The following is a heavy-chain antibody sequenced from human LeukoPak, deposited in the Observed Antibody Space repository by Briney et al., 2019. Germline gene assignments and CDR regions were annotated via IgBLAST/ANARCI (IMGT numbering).Heavy chain of an antibody. Sequence: PSETLSLTCTVSGYSISSGYYWGWIRQPPGKGLEWIGSIYHSGSTYYNPSLKSRFTISVDTSKNQFSLKLSSVTAADTAVYYCARVFAGAKGFDYWGQGTLVTVSS. CDR2: IYHSGST. J-gene: IGHJ4*02. V-gene: IGHV4-38-2*02. D-gene: IGHD1-26*01. CDR1: GYSISSGYY. CDR3: ARVFAGAKGFDY.